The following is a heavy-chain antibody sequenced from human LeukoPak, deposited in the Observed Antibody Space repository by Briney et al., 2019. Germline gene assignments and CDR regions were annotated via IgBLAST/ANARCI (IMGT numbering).Heavy chain of an antibody. V-gene: IGHV3-74*01. D-gene: IGHD3-3*01. Sequence: GSLRLSCEGSGFSFSGHWMHWVRQAPGKGLVWVSRVHDNERSASYGDSVRDRFTISKDNARNILYLQMDSLRVEDTAVYYCVRGHTGTIFGAVPVNPLGYWGQGTLVTVSS. J-gene: IGHJ4*02. CDR3: VRGHTGTIFGAVPVNPLGY. CDR2: VHDNERSA. CDR1: GFSFSGHW.